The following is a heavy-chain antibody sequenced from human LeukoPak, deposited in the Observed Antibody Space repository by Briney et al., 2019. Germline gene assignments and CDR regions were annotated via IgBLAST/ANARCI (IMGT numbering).Heavy chain of an antibody. J-gene: IGHJ4*02. CDR3: ARVYRVGYFDY. CDR1: GFTFSSYE. CDR2: ISSSGSTM. D-gene: IGHD2-2*02. V-gene: IGHV3-48*03. Sequence: GGSLRLSCAASGFTFSSYEMNWVRQAPGKGLEWVSYISSSGSTMYYADSVKGRFTISRDNAKNSLYLQMNSLRAEDTAVYYCARVYRVGYFDYWGQGTLVTVSS.